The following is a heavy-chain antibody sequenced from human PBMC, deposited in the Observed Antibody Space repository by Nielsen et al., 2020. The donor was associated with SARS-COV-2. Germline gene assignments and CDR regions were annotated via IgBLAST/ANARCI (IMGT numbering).Heavy chain of an antibody. J-gene: IGHJ4*02. CDR3: AREGYYDSYGDY. Sequence: WVRQAPGQGLEWMGWISAYNGNTNYAQKFQGRVTITADESTSTAYMELSSLRSEDTAVYYCAREGYYDSYGDYWGQGTLVTVSS. V-gene: IGHV1-18*01. CDR2: ISAYNGNT. D-gene: IGHD3-22*01.